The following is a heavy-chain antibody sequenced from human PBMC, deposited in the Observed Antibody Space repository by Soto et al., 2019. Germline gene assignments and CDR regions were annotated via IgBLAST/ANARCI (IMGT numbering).Heavy chain of an antibody. V-gene: IGHV1-69*01. D-gene: IGHD2-2*01. J-gene: IGHJ6*02. Sequence: QVQLVQSGAEVKKPVSSVKVSCKASGGTFSSYAISWVRQAPGQGLEWMGGIIPIHGTANYAQKVQGRVTITADESTSTAYMELSSLRSEDTAVYYCARSQGSSTSLEIYYYYYYGMDVWGQGTTVTVSS. CDR2: IIPIHGTA. CDR1: GGTFSSYA. CDR3: ARSQGSSTSLEIYYYYYYGMDV.